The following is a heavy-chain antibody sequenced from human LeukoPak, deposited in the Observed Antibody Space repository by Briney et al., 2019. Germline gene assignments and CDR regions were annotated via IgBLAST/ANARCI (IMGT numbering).Heavy chain of an antibody. V-gene: IGHV4-59*01. J-gene: IGHJ5*02. CDR1: GGSISGYY. CDR2: LYYMRGA. Sequence: PSETLSLTCTVSGGSISGYYWSWSRQPPGKGVEWIGNLYYMRGAWYKSSLKSRVTTSVDTSRNEFSLKLSSVTAADTAVYYCARELGYCSSTSCFNWFDPWGQGTLVTVSS. CDR3: ARELGYCSSTSCFNWFDP. D-gene: IGHD2-2*03.